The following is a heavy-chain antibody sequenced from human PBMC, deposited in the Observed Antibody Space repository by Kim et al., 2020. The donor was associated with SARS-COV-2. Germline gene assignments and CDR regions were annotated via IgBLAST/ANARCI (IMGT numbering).Heavy chain of an antibody. V-gene: IGHV1-2*02. CDR3: ARDQIQHWGSPWFDP. Sequence: EFTGRVTMTRDTSISTAYMELSRLRSDDTAVYYCARDQIQHWGSPWFDPWGQGTLVTVSS. J-gene: IGHJ5*02. D-gene: IGHD7-27*01.